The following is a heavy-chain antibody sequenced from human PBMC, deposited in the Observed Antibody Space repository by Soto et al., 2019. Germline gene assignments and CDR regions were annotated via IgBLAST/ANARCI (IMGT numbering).Heavy chain of an antibody. D-gene: IGHD2-21*02. CDR3: ARDPVSSDFNDY. CDR2: ISSSSSYI. V-gene: IGHV3-21*01. Sequence: GGSLILSSAASGFTFSSYIMNLVRPAPGKGLEWVSSISSSSSYIYYADSVKGRFTISRDNAKNSLYLQMNSLRAEDTAVYYCARDPVSSDFNDYWGQGTLVTVSS. CDR1: GFTFSSYI. J-gene: IGHJ4*02.